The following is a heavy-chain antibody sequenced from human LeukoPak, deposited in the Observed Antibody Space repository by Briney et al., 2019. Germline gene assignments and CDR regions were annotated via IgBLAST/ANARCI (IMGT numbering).Heavy chain of an antibody. Sequence: GGSLRLSCAASGFTFSSYAMSWVRQAPGKGLEWVSAISGSGGSTYYADSVKGRFTISGDNSKNTLYLQMNSLRAEDTAVYYCAKGLSAYLYNWFDPWGQGTLVTVSS. CDR3: AKGLSAYLYNWFDP. J-gene: IGHJ5*02. V-gene: IGHV3-23*01. CDR1: GFTFSSYA. CDR2: ISGSGGST. D-gene: IGHD1-26*01.